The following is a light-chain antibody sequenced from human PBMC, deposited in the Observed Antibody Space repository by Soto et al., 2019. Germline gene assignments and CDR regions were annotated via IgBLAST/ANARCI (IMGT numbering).Light chain of an antibody. CDR1: QHIDNY. CDR3: QQYKSYPLT. Sequence: DIQMTQSPVSLSASVGDRITITCRASQHIDNYLTWYQQKPGKAPKSLIYAASNLQSRVPSRFAGSVSVTDFTLTITSLQPDDFASYYCQQYKSYPLTFGGGTKVEV. V-gene: IGKV1-16*01. J-gene: IGKJ4*01. CDR2: AAS.